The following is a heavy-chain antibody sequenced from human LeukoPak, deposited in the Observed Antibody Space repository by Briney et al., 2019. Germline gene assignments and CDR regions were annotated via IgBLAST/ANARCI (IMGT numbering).Heavy chain of an antibody. D-gene: IGHD2-15*01. Sequence: SETLSLTCTVSGDSISSGTYYWSWIRQPAGKGLEWIGRIYTSGITNYNPSLKSRVTISLDTSKNQFSLKLSSVTAADTGVYFCARADCESGGNCHYFNYWGQGTLVTVSS. CDR1: GDSISSGTYY. V-gene: IGHV4-61*02. CDR3: ARADCESGGNCHYFNY. CDR2: IYTSGIT. J-gene: IGHJ4*02.